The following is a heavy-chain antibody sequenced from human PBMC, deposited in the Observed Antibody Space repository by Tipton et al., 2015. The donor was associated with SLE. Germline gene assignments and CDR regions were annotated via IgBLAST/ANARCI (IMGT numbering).Heavy chain of an antibody. CDR1: GDSISTYY. J-gene: IGHJ3*02. V-gene: IGHV4-59*01. Sequence: TLSLTCNVSGDSISTYYWSWIRQPPGKGLEWIGYIYYSGNTNYNPSLKSRVTILVDPSKNQFPLKLSSVTAADTAVYYCARETYYDILTGHDAFDIWGQGTMVTVSS. D-gene: IGHD3-9*01. CDR3: ARETYYDILTGHDAFDI. CDR2: IYYSGNT.